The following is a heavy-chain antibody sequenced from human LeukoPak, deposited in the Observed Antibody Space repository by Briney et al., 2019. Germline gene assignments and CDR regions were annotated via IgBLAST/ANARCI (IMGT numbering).Heavy chain of an antibody. D-gene: IGHD3-16*02. CDR1: GGSFSGYY. J-gene: IGHJ5*02. CDR3: ARGPYVWGSYRSNWFDP. CDR2: INHSGST. V-gene: IGHV4-34*01. Sequence: PSETLSLTCAVYGGSFSGYYWSWIRQPPGKGLEWIGEINHSGSTNYNPSLKSRVTISVDTSKNQFSLKLSSVTAADTAVYYCARGPYVWGSYRSNWFDPWGQGTLVTVSS.